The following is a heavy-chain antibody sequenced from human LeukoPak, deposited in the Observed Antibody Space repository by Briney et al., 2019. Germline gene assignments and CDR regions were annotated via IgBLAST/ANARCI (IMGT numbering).Heavy chain of an antibody. D-gene: IGHD2-2*01. Sequence: GASVKVSCKASGYTFTGYYMHWVRQAPGQGLEWMGWINPNSGGTNYAQKFQGWVTMTRDTSISTAYMELSRLRSDDTAVYYCARGVVPADYYYYGMDVWGQGTTVTVSS. CDR1: GYTFTGYY. V-gene: IGHV1-2*04. CDR2: INPNSGGT. J-gene: IGHJ6*02. CDR3: ARGVVPADYYYYGMDV.